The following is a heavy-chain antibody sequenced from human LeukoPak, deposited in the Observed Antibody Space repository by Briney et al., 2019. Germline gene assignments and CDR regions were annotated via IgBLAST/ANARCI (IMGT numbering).Heavy chain of an antibody. J-gene: IGHJ5*02. V-gene: IGHV1-69*05. D-gene: IGHD3-10*01. CDR1: GGTFSSYA. Sequence: SVKVSCKASGGTFSSYAISWVRQAPGQGLEWMGGIIPIFGTANYAQKFQGRVFITRDTSINTAYMELSSLGSDDTAVYYCARDGRGSRSSWFDPWGQGTLVTVSS. CDR3: ARDGRGSRSSWFDP. CDR2: IIPIFGTA.